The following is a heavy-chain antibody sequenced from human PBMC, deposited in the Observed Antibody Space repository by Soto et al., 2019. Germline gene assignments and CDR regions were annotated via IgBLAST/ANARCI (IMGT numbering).Heavy chain of an antibody. Sequence: PXGSLRLSCSASGFTFSSYSMNWVRQAPGKGLDWVSYISSSSSTIYYADSVKGRFTISRDNAKNSLYLQMNSLRDEDTAVYYCARGGWIQPQFYYWGQGTLVTVSS. D-gene: IGHD5-18*01. V-gene: IGHV3-48*02. CDR2: ISSSSSTI. J-gene: IGHJ4*02. CDR1: GFTFSSYS. CDR3: ARGGWIQPQFYY.